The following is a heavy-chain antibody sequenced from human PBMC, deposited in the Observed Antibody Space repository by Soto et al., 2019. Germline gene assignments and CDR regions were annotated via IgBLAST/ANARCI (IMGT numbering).Heavy chain of an antibody. Sequence: GASLKISCKGSGYSFTSSWIGRLRQMPGKGLEWMGIIYPGDSDTRYSPSFQGQVTISADKSISTAYLQWSSLKASNTAIYSCARQLDSSGYYWAIWGQGTMVTVS. D-gene: IGHD3-22*01. CDR2: IYPGDSDT. J-gene: IGHJ3*02. V-gene: IGHV5-51*01. CDR3: ARQLDSSGYYWAI. CDR1: GYSFTSSW.